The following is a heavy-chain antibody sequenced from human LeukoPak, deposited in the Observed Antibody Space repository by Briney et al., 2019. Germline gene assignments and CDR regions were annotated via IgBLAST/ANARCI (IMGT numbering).Heavy chain of an antibody. CDR2: INHSGST. J-gene: IGHJ4*02. Sequence: SETLSLTCAVYGGSFSGYHWSWIRQPPGKGLEWIGEINHSGSTNYNPSLKSRVTISVDTSKNQFSLKLSSVTAADTAVYYCARGFRGSTIFGVVSYYFDYWGQGTLVTVSS. D-gene: IGHD3-3*01. V-gene: IGHV4-34*01. CDR1: GGSFSGYH. CDR3: ARGFRGSTIFGVVSYYFDY.